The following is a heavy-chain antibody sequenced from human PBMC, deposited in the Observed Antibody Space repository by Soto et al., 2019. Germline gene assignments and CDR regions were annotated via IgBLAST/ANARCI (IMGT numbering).Heavy chain of an antibody. V-gene: IGHV3-74*01. D-gene: IGHD3-10*01. CDR1: GFTFSSYG. J-gene: IGHJ6*02. CDR2: INSDGSST. Sequence: GGSLRLSCAASGFTFSSYGMHWVRQAPGKGLVWVSRINSDGSSTSYVDSVKGRFTISRDNAKNTLYLQMNSLRAEDTAVYYCARDLPGPYYYYGMDVWGQATTVTVSS. CDR3: ARDLPGPYYYYGMDV.